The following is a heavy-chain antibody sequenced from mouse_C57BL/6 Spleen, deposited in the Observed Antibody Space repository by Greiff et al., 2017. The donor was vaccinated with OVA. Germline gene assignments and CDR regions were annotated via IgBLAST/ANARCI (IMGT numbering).Heavy chain of an antibody. J-gene: IGHJ4*01. CDR1: GYTFTDYY. CDR2: IFPGSGST. V-gene: IGHV1-75*01. Sequence: VQLQQSGPELVKPGASVKISCKASGYTFTDYYINWVKQRPGQGLEWIGWIFPGSGSTEYNEKFKGKAPLTVDKSSSTAYMLLSSLTSEDSAVYFCARRITTVVAYYAMDYWGQGTSVTVSS. D-gene: IGHD1-1*01. CDR3: ARRITTVVAYYAMDY.